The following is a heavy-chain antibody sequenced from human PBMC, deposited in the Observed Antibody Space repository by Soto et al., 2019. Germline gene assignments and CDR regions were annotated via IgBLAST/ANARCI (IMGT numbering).Heavy chain of an antibody. V-gene: IGHV3-11*01. CDR2: ISTSSSGTTI. J-gene: IGHJ4*02. CDR1: GLTFCDYY. Sequence: PGGSLRLSCAASGLTFCDYYMSWIRQAPGKGLEWVSYISTSSSGTTIYYADSVRGRFTISRDNAKNSLYLQMNSLRAEDTAVYYCARVSIVVVITYGPLDYWGQGTLVTVSS. CDR3: ARVSIVVVITYGPLDY. D-gene: IGHD3-22*01.